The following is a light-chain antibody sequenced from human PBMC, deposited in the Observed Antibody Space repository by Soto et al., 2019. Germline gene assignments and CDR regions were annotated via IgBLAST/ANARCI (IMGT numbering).Light chain of an antibody. V-gene: IGKV3-15*01. Sequence: EIVMTQSPATLSVSPGERVTLSCRASQSVSSSLAWYQQKPGQAPSLLFYGASTRASGVPARFSGSGSGTEFTLTISSLQSEDFAVYYCHQYGGWPRTFGQGTKVEI. CDR2: GAS. CDR1: QSVSSS. CDR3: HQYGGWPRT. J-gene: IGKJ1*01.